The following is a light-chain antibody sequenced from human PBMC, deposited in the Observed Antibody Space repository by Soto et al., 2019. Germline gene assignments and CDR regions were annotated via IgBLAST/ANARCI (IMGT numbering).Light chain of an antibody. J-gene: IGLJ1*01. Sequence: SVLTQPPSVSGSPGQSVAISCTGTSSDVSSYNRVSWYQQPPGTAPKLMIYDVSNRPSGVPDRFSGSKSGNTASLTISGLQAEDEADYYCSSYTTSSTYVFGTGTKVTVL. V-gene: IGLV2-18*02. CDR2: DVS. CDR1: SSDVSSYNR. CDR3: SSYTTSSTYV.